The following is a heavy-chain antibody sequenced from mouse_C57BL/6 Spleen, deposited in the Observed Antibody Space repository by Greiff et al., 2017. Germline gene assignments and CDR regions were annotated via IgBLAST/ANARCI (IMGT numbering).Heavy chain of an antibody. Sequence: EVQLQESGPVLVKPGASVKMSCKASGYTFTDYYMNWVKQSHGKSLEWIGVINPYNGGTSYNQKFKGKATLTVDKSSSTAYMELNSLTSEDSAVYYCARGKREFAYWGQGTLVTVCA. V-gene: IGHV1-19*01. CDR3: ARGKREFAY. J-gene: IGHJ3*01. CDR1: GYTFTDYY. CDR2: INPYNGGT.